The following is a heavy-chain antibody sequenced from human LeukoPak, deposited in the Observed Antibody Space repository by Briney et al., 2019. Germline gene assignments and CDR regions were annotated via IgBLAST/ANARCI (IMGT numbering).Heavy chain of an antibody. CDR3: ARARGRGNYYYYYYMDV. Sequence: SVKVSCKASGGTFSSYAISWVRQAPGQGLEWMGGIIPIFGTANYAQKFQGRVTITADESTSTAYMELSSLRSEDTAVYYCARARGRGNYYYYYYMDVWGKGTTVTVSS. D-gene: IGHD3-10*01. CDR1: GGTFSSYA. V-gene: IGHV1-69*01. J-gene: IGHJ6*03. CDR2: IIPIFGTA.